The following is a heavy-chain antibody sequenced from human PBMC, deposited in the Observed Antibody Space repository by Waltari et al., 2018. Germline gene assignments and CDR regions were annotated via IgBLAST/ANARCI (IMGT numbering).Heavy chain of an antibody. J-gene: IGHJ4*02. Sequence: QVQLQESGPGLVKPSETLSLTCTVSGYSISSGYYWGWIRQPPGKGLEWIGSIYHGGSTYYTPSLKSRVTISVDTSKNQFSLKLSSVTAADTAVYYCARAGIVVVPAAFFDYWGQGTLVTVSS. CDR2: IYHGGST. V-gene: IGHV4-38-2*02. CDR1: GYSISSGYY. D-gene: IGHD2-2*01. CDR3: ARAGIVVVPAAFFDY.